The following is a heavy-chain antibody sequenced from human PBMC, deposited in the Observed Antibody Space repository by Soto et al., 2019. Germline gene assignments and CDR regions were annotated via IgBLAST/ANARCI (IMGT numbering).Heavy chain of an antibody. V-gene: IGHV3-11*06. CDR1: GFTFSDYY. CDR2: ISSSSSYT. J-gene: IGHJ5*02. Sequence: GGSLRLSCAASGFTFSDYYMSWIRQAPGKGLEWVSYISSSSSYTNYADSVKGRFTISRDNAKNSLYLQMNSLRAEDTAVYYCARTLGSSWYLIDPWGQGTLVTVSS. CDR3: ARTLGSSWYLIDP. D-gene: IGHD6-13*01.